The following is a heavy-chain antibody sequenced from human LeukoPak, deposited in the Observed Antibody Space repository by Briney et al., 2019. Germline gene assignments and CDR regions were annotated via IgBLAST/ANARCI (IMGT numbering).Heavy chain of an antibody. CDR1: GFTFSSYW. J-gene: IGHJ4*02. V-gene: IGHV3-7*01. CDR3: AREMEYYDFWSGYGTFDY. CDR2: IKQDGSEK. Sequence: PGGSLRLSCAASGFTFSSYWMSWVRQAPGKGLEWVANIKQDGSEKYYVDSVKVRFTISRDNAKNSLYLQMNSLRAEDTAVYYCAREMEYYDFWSGYGTFDYWGQGTLVTVSS. D-gene: IGHD3-3*01.